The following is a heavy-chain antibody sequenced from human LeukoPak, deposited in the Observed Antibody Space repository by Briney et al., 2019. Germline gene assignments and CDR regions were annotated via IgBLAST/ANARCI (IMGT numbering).Heavy chain of an antibody. V-gene: IGHV3-23*01. Sequence: PGGSLRLSCAASGFTFSSYAMSWVRQAPGKGLEWVSAISGSGGSTYYADSVKGRFTISRDTSKNTLYLQMNSLRAEDTAVYYCAKDLERATSYSGPVAWGQGTLVTVSS. J-gene: IGHJ5*02. CDR2: ISGSGGST. CDR3: AKDLERATSYSGPVA. D-gene: IGHD5-12*01. CDR1: GFTFSSYA.